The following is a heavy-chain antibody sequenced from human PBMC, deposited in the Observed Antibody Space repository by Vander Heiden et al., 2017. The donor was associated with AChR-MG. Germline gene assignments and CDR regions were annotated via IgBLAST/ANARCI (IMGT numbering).Heavy chain of an antibody. D-gene: IGHD4-4*01. V-gene: IGHV4-34*01. CDR1: GGSFSGYY. CDR2: INHSGST. Sequence: QVQLQQWGAGLLKPSAPLSLTCAVYGGSFSGYYWYWIRQPPGKGLEWIGEINHSGSTNYNPSLKSRVTISVDTSKNQFSLKLSSVTAADTAVYYCARGNDYSNYVPLNWFDPWGQGTLVTVSS. J-gene: IGHJ5*02. CDR3: ARGNDYSNYVPLNWFDP.